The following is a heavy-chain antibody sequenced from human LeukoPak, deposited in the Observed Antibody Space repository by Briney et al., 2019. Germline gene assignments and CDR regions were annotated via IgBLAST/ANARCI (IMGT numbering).Heavy chain of an antibody. CDR3: ARGQIYYDAFDI. D-gene: IGHD1-26*01. Sequence: PSETLSLTCTVSGGSISSYYWSWIRQPPGKGLEWIGYIYYSGNTNYNPSLKSRVTISVDTSKNQFSLKLSSVTAADAAVYYCARGQIYYDAFDIWGQGAMVTVSS. V-gene: IGHV4-59*01. CDR1: GGSISSYY. J-gene: IGHJ3*02. CDR2: IYYSGNT.